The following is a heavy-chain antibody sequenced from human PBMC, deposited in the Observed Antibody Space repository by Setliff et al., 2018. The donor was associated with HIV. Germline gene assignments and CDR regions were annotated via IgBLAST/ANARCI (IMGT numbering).Heavy chain of an antibody. D-gene: IGHD6-19*01. CDR2: INSATGGT. CDR1: GYTFTGSF. Sequence: ASVKVSCKSSGYTFTGSFMHWVRQAPGQGLEWMAWINSATGGTNYAQNFQGRFTISRDNAKNSLYLQMNSLRAEDTAVYYCAREDSSGWYYFDYWGQGTLVTVSS. V-gene: IGHV1-2*02. J-gene: IGHJ4*02. CDR3: AREDSSGWYYFDY.